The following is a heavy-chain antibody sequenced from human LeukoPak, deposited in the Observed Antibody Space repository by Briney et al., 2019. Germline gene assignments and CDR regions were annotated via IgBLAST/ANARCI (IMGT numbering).Heavy chain of an antibody. Sequence: SVTVSCKASGGTFSSYAISWVRQAPGQGLEWMGRIIPIFGTANYAQKFQGRVTITADKSTSTAYMELSSLRSEDTAVYYCAEEYYYDSSGYYSDYWGQGTLVTVSS. CDR2: IIPIFGTA. CDR1: GGTFSSYA. J-gene: IGHJ4*02. CDR3: AEEYYYDSSGYYSDY. V-gene: IGHV1-69*06. D-gene: IGHD3-22*01.